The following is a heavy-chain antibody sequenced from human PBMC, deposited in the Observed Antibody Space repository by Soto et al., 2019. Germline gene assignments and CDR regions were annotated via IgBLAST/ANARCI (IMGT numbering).Heavy chain of an antibody. Sequence: SETLSLTCTVSGGSISSYYWSWIRQPPGKGLEWIGYIYYSGSTNYNPSLKSRVTISEDTSKNQFSLKLSSVTAADTAVYYCARTGRGYSGYDRNHYYYYYYMDVWGKGTTVTVSS. CDR2: IYYSGST. CDR3: ARTGRGYSGYDRNHYYYYYYMDV. CDR1: GGSISSYY. D-gene: IGHD5-12*01. V-gene: IGHV4-59*08. J-gene: IGHJ6*03.